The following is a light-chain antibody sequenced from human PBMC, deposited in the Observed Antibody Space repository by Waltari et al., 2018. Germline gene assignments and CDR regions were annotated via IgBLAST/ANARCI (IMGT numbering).Light chain of an antibody. CDR3: QQSYSTPLYT. CDR1: QSIISY. Sequence: DIQMTQPPSSLSASVGDRDTITCRASQSIISYLNWYQQKPGKAPKLLIYAASSLQSGVPSRFSGSGSGTDFTLTISSLQPEDFATYYCQQSYSTPLYTFGQGTKLEIK. V-gene: IGKV1-39*01. J-gene: IGKJ2*01. CDR2: AAS.